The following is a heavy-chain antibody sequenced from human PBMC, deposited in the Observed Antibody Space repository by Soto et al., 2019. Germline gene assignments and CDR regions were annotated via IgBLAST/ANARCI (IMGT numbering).Heavy chain of an antibody. Sequence: PSETRSLTCAVSGYSISSGYYWGWIRQPPGKGLEWIGSIYHSGSTYYNPSLKSRVTISVDTSKNQFSLKLSSVTAADTAVYYCARATTYYDFWSGYSPFQDWFDPWGQGTLVTVSS. CDR3: ARATTYYDFWSGYSPFQDWFDP. CDR2: IYHSGST. CDR1: GYSISSGYY. D-gene: IGHD3-3*01. J-gene: IGHJ5*02. V-gene: IGHV4-38-2*01.